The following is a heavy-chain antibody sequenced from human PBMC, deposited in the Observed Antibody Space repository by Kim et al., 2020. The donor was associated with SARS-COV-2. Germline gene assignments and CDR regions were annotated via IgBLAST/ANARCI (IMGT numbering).Heavy chain of an antibody. CDR1: GFTFTSSA. V-gene: IGHV1-58*01. CDR3: AAERNTAMVTANYGMDV. CDR2: IVVGSGNT. D-gene: IGHD5-18*01. Sequence: SVKVSCKASGFTFTSSAVQWVRQARGQRLEWIGWIVVGSGNTNYAQKFQERVTITRDMSTSTAYMELSSLISEDTAVYYCAAERNTAMVTANYGMDVWGQGTTVTVSS. J-gene: IGHJ6*02.